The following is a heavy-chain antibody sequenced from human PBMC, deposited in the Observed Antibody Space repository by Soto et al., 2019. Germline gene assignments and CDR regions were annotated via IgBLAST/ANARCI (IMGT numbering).Heavy chain of an antibody. Sequence: QVQLVQSGSELKKPGASVKVSCKASGYTFTSYAMNWVRQAPGQGLEWMGWINTNTGNPTYAQGFTGRFVFSLDTSVSTAYLQICSLKAEDTAVYYCARGIEEGAGYQQLLAYFDYWGQGTLVTVSS. V-gene: IGHV7-4-1*01. D-gene: IGHD6-13*01. CDR2: INTNTGNP. J-gene: IGHJ4*02. CDR1: GYTFTSYA. CDR3: ARGIEEGAGYQQLLAYFDY.